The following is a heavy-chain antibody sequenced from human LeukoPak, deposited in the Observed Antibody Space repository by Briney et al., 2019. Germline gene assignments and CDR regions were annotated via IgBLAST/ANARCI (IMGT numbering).Heavy chain of an antibody. V-gene: IGHV4-61*01. Sequence: SETLSLTCTVSGGSVNSGSYYWNWIRQPPGKGPEWIGYIYYSGSTNYNPSLKSRVTISVDTSKNQFSLKLSSVTAADTAVYYCARAAYSGSYHSDYWGQGTLVTVSS. CDR2: IYYSGST. CDR3: ARAAYSGSYHSDY. CDR1: GGSVNSGSYY. J-gene: IGHJ4*02. D-gene: IGHD1-26*01.